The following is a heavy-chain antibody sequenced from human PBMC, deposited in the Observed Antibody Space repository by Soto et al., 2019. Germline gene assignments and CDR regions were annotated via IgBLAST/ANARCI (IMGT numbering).Heavy chain of an antibody. D-gene: IGHD3-22*01. CDR2: INAGNGNT. V-gene: IGHV1-3*01. CDR3: ASSYYYDSSGYSSLYYYYGMDV. Sequence: ASVKVSCKASGYTFTSYAMHWVRQAPGQRLEWMGWINAGNGNTKYSQMFQGRVTITRDTSASTAYMEPSSLRSEDTAVYYCASSYYYDSSGYSSLYYYYGMDVWGQGTTVTVSS. CDR1: GYTFTSYA. J-gene: IGHJ6*02.